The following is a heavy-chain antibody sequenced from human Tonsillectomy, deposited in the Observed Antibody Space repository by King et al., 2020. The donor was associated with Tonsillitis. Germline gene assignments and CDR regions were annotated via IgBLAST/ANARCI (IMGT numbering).Heavy chain of an antibody. CDR1: GYTFTSYG. J-gene: IGHJ4*02. CDR3: ARMEMTTISDYYFDC. V-gene: IGHV1-18*04. CDR2: ISTYNGDT. D-gene: IGHD5-24*01. Sequence: VQLVESGAEVKKPGASVKVSCKTSGYTFTSYGVSWVRQDPGQGLEWMGWISTYNGDTNYAQKFQGRVTMTTDTSTSKAYMELRSLRSDDTAVYYCARMEMTTISDYYFDCWGQGTLVTVSS.